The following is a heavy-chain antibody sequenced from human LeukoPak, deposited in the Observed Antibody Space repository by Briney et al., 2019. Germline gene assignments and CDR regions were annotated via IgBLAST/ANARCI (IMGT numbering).Heavy chain of an antibody. V-gene: IGHV1-18*01. CDR2: ISGKT. Sequence: GASVKVSCKGSGYTFTSFGINWVRQAPGQGLEWMGWISGKTNYAQKFQGRVTMTEDTSTDTAYMELSSLRPEDTAVYYCATADTYYYDSSGYYLARWGQGTLVTVSS. D-gene: IGHD3-22*01. CDR3: ATADTYYYDSSGYYLAR. CDR1: GYTFTSFG. J-gene: IGHJ4*02.